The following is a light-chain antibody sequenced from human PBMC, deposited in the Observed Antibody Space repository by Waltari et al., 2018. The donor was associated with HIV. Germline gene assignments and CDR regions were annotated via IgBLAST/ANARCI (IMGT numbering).Light chain of an antibody. CDR2: EVF. V-gene: IGLV2-11*01. CDR3: CSYAGTYTYV. CDR1: ARAIGYFDY. J-gene: IGLJ1*01. Sequence: QSALTQPRSVSGSPGQSVTISCTGTARAIGYFDYFSWYQQYPGKAPKAIIYEVFQRPSGVPDLFTASKSGITASLTISGLQDEDEADYYCCSYAGTYTYVFGSGTTVTVL.